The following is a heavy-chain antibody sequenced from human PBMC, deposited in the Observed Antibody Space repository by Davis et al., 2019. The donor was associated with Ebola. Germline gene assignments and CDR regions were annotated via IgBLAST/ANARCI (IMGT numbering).Heavy chain of an antibody. V-gene: IGHV1-18*04. CDR3: ARRRIVGATLVTSDAFDI. D-gene: IGHD1-26*01. Sequence: ASVKVSCKASGYTFTSYGISWVRQAPGQGLEWMGWISAHNGNTNYAQKLQGRVTMTTDTSTSTAYMELRSLRSDDTAVYYCARRRIVGATLVTSDAFDIWGQGTMVTVSS. J-gene: IGHJ3*02. CDR1: GYTFTSYG. CDR2: ISAHNGNT.